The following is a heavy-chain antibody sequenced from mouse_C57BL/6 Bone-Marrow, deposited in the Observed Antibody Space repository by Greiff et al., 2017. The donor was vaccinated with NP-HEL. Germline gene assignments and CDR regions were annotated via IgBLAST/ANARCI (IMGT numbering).Heavy chain of an antibody. J-gene: IGHJ4*01. CDR1: GYTFTSYW. V-gene: IGHV1-5*01. CDR3: TSMVTTTGYYAMDY. Sequence: EVQLQQSGTVLARPGASVKMSCKTSGYTFTSYWMHWVKQRPGQGLEWIGAIYPGNSDTSYNQKFKGKAKLTAVTSASTAYMELSSLTNEDSAVYYCTSMVTTTGYYAMDYWGQGTSVTVSS. CDR2: IYPGNSDT. D-gene: IGHD2-2*01.